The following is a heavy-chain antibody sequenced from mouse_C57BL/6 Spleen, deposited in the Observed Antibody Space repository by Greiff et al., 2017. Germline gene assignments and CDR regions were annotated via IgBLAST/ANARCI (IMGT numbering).Heavy chain of an antibody. CDR3: ASFTTVVADFDY. V-gene: IGHV5-6*01. CDR2: ISSGGSYT. J-gene: IGHJ2*01. CDR1: GFTFSSYG. D-gene: IGHD1-1*01. Sequence: EVQLVESGGDLVKPGGSLKLSCAASGFTFSSYGMSWVRQTPDKRLEWVATISSGGSYTYYPDSVKGRFTISRDNAKNTLYLQLSSLRSEDTAMYYCASFTTVVADFDYWGKGTTRTVSS.